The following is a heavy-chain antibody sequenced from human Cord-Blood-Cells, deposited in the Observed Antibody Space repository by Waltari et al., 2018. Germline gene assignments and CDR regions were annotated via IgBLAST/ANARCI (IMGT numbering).Heavy chain of an antibody. V-gene: IGHV4-4*02. D-gene: IGHD2-2*01. CDR2: IYHSGST. J-gene: IGHJ6*02. CDR3: ARDCSSTSCYGDYYYYYGMDV. Sequence: PPGKGLEWIGEIYHSGSTNYNPSLKSRVTISVDKSKNQFSLKLSSVTAADTAVYYCARDCSSTSCYGDYYYYYGMDVWGQGTTVTVSS.